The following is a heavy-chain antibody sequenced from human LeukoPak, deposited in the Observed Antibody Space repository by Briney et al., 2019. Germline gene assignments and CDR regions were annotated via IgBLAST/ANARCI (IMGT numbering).Heavy chain of an antibody. CDR1: GFTFSSYA. CDR2: ISYDGSNK. Sequence: GGSLRLSCAASGFTFSSYAMHWVRQAPGKGLEWVAVISYDGSNKYYADSVKGRFTISRDNSKNTLYLQMNSLRAKDTAVYYCAADGRDGYNDYWGPGTLVTVSS. J-gene: IGHJ4*02. V-gene: IGHV3-30*01. D-gene: IGHD5-24*01. CDR3: AADGRDGYNDY.